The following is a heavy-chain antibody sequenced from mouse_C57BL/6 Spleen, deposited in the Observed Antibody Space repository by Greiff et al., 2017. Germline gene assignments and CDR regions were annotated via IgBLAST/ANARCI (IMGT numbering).Heavy chain of an antibody. CDR2: IDPSDSET. Sequence: QVQLQQPGAELVRPGSSVKLSCKASGYTFPSYWMPWVQQRPIQGLEWIGNIDPSDSETHYTQTFKDKVTLTVDKSSSTAYMQLSSLTSEDSAVYYCARDDGSSSGFAYWGQGTLVTVSA. J-gene: IGHJ3*01. V-gene: IGHV1-52*01. CDR3: ARDDGSSSGFAY. D-gene: IGHD1-1*01. CDR1: GYTFPSYW.